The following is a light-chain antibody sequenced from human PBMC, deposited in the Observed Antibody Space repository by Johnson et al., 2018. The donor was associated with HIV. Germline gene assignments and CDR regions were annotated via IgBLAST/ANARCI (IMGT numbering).Light chain of an antibody. Sequence: QPVLTQPPSVSAAPRQKVTISCSGSSSNIGNNYVSWYQQLPGTAPKLLIYDNNKRPSGIPDRFSGSKSGTSATLGITGLQTGDEADYYCGTWDSSLSLLYVFGTGTKVTVL. J-gene: IGLJ1*01. CDR2: DNN. CDR1: SSNIGNNY. CDR3: GTWDSSLSLLYV. V-gene: IGLV1-51*01.